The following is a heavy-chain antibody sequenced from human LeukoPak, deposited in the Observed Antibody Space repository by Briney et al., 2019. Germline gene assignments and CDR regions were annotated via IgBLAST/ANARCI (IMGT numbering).Heavy chain of an antibody. CDR3: AKVAKYYYGSETYYFFEH. J-gene: IGHJ4*02. CDR1: GFTFSRHW. Sequence: PGGSLRLSCTVSGFTFSRHWMTWVRQAPGKGLEWVANINQDGTEKYYVDSVKGRFTISRDNAKNSLYLQMNSLRVEDTAVYYCAKVAKYYYGSETYYFFEHWGQGTPVTASS. V-gene: IGHV3-7*01. CDR2: INQDGTEK. D-gene: IGHD3-10*01.